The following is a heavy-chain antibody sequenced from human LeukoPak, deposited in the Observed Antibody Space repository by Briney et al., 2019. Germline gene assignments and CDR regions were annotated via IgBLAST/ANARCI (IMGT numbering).Heavy chain of an antibody. D-gene: IGHD6-13*01. Sequence: ASVKVSCKASGYTFTSYGISWVRQAPGQGLEWMGWISAYNRNTNYAQKLQGRVTMTTDTSTSTAYMELRSLRSDDTAVYYCARARRGSSLYYYGMDVWGQGTTVTVSS. J-gene: IGHJ6*02. CDR1: GYTFTSYG. CDR2: ISAYNRNT. CDR3: ARARRGSSLYYYGMDV. V-gene: IGHV1-18*01.